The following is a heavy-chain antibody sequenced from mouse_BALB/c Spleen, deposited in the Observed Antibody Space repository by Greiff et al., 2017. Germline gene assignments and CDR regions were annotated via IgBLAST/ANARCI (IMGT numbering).Heavy chain of an antibody. CDR1: GFTFSDYY. J-gene: IGHJ3*01. Sequence: EVQRVESGGGLVKPGGSLKLSCAASGFTFSDYYMYWVRQTPEKRLEWVATISDGGSYTYYPDSVKGRFTISRDNAKNNLYLQMSSLKSEDTAMYYCVRDRGLDSSGYGGGFAYWGQGTLVTVSA. D-gene: IGHD3-2*01. CDR3: VRDRGLDSSGYGGGFAY. V-gene: IGHV5-4*02. CDR2: ISDGGSYT.